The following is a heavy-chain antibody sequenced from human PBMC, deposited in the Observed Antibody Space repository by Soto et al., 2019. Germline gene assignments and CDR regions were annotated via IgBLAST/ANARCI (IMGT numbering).Heavy chain of an antibody. Sequence: SVKVSCKASGGTFSSHAISWVRQAPGQGLEWMGGIIPIFGTANYAQKFQGRVTITADESTSTAYMELSSLRSEDTAVYYCASRAAANVPGYYGMDVWGQGTTVTVSS. CDR3: ASRAAANVPGYYGMDV. CDR2: IIPIFGTA. V-gene: IGHV1-69*13. D-gene: IGHD2-2*01. J-gene: IGHJ6*02. CDR1: GGTFSSHA.